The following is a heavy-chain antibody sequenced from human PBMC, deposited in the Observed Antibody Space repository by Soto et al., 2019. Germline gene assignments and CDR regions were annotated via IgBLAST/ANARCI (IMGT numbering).Heavy chain of an antibody. CDR1: GGSFSGYS. CDR2: INHSGST. CDR3: ARDKITGLFDY. J-gene: IGHJ4*02. D-gene: IGHD2-8*02. Sequence: SETLSLSCAVYGGSFSGYSWTWIRQPPGTGLEWVGEINHSGSTNYNPSLKSRVTISVDTSKNQFSLKLTSVTAADTAVYYCARDKITGLFDYWGQGTLVTVSS. V-gene: IGHV4-34*01.